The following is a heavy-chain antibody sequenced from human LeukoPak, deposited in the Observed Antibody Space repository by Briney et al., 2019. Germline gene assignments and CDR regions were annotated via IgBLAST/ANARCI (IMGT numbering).Heavy chain of an antibody. Sequence: SETLSLTCTVSGGSISSYYWSWIRQPPGKGLEWIGYIYYSGSTNYNSSLKSRVTISVDTSKNQFSLKLSSVTAADTAVYYCARSEGATWVFDYWGQGTLVTVSS. CDR3: ARSEGATWVFDY. D-gene: IGHD5-12*01. J-gene: IGHJ4*02. V-gene: IGHV4-59*08. CDR2: IYYSGST. CDR1: GGSISSYY.